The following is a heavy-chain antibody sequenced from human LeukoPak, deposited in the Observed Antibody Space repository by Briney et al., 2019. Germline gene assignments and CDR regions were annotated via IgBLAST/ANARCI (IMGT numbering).Heavy chain of an antibody. J-gene: IGHJ4*02. CDR2: ISSSSSYI. V-gene: IGHV3-21*01. Sequence: GGSLRLSCAASGFTFSSYAMSWVRQAPGKGLEWVSSISSSSSYIYYADSVKGRFTISRDNAKNSLYLQMNSLRAEDTAVYYCARDSPYYYGSGSYLEAGAGTDYWGQGTLVTVSS. D-gene: IGHD3-10*01. CDR3: ARDSPYYYGSGSYLEAGAGTDY. CDR1: GFTFSSYA.